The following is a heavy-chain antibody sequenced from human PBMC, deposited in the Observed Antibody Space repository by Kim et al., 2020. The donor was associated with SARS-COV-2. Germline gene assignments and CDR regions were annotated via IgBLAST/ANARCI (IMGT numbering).Heavy chain of an antibody. J-gene: IGHJ6*02. Sequence: SETLSLTCTVSGGSISSSSYYWGWIRQPPGKELEWIGSVYYSGSTYYNPSLKRRCTISVDTSKNQFSLKLSSVTAADTAVYYCASLSSSWYDPFSYGMDVWGQGTTVTVSS. CDR1: GGSISSSSYY. D-gene: IGHD6-13*01. CDR2: VYYSGST. CDR3: ASLSSSWYDPFSYGMDV. V-gene: IGHV4-39*01.